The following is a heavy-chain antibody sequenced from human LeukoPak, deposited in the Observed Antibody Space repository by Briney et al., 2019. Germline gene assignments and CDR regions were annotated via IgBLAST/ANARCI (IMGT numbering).Heavy chain of an antibody. Sequence: PGRSLRLSCAASGFTFSSYAMHWVRQAPGKGLEWVANIKQDGSEKYYVDSVKGRFTISRDNAKNSLYLQMNSLRAEDTAVYYCARDSDYGDYDAFDIWGQGTMVTVSS. D-gene: IGHD4-17*01. J-gene: IGHJ3*02. V-gene: IGHV3-7*01. CDR3: ARDSDYGDYDAFDI. CDR2: IKQDGSEK. CDR1: GFTFSSYA.